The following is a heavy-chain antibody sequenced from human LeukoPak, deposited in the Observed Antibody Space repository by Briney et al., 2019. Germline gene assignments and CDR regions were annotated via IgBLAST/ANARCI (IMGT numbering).Heavy chain of an antibody. CDR1: GGSITNYY. J-gene: IGHJ5*02. Sequence: SETLSLTCTVSGGSITNYYYRSWIRQPPGKGLEWIGYIYYSGSTSYNPSLKSRVTISVDTSKNQFSLKLSSVTAADTAVYYCARSGQWPNNWFDPWGQGTLVTVSS. V-gene: IGHV4-59*01. CDR2: IYYSGST. CDR3: ARSGQWPNNWFDP. D-gene: IGHD2-8*01.